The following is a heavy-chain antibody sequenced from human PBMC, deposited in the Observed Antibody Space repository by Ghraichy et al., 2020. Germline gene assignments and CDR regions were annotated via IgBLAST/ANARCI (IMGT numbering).Heavy chain of an antibody. Sequence: ASVKVSCKASGYTFTSYGISWVRQAPGQGLEWMGWISAYNGNTNYAQKLQGRVTMTTDTSTSTAYMELRSLRSDDTAVYYCARAYYDILTGYPEDYFDYWGQGTLVTVSS. J-gene: IGHJ4*02. D-gene: IGHD3-9*01. V-gene: IGHV1-18*01. CDR3: ARAYYDILTGYPEDYFDY. CDR2: ISAYNGNT. CDR1: GYTFTSYG.